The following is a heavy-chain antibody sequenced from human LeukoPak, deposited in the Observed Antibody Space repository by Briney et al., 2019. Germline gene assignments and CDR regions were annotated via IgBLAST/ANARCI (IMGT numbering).Heavy chain of an antibody. CDR1: GGSISSTSYY. D-gene: IGHD7-27*01. V-gene: IGHV4-39*01. CDR2: IYYSGTS. Sequence: KTSETLSLTCTVSGGSISSTSYYWGWIPQPPGKGLDWIGNIYYSGTSYYGPSLKRRVTISVDTSKNQFSLMLSSVTAADTAVYYCARLTKWGPNWNFDLWGRGTLVTVSS. CDR3: ARLTKWGPNWNFDL. J-gene: IGHJ2*01.